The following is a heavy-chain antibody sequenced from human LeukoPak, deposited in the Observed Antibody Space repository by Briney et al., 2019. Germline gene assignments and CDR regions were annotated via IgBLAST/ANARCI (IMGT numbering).Heavy chain of an antibody. J-gene: IGHJ5*01. Sequence: GASVRVSCKASGYRFSDYYMHWVRQAPGQGLEWMGRINSNSGGTGFAEKFRGRATMTRDTSISTAYMELSRLTSDDTAVYYCARAGGTYYYESSGYYYQNWFDSWGQGTLVTVSS. D-gene: IGHD3-22*01. CDR3: ARAGGTYYYESSGYYYQNWFDS. CDR1: GYRFSDYY. CDR2: INSNSGGT. V-gene: IGHV1-2*06.